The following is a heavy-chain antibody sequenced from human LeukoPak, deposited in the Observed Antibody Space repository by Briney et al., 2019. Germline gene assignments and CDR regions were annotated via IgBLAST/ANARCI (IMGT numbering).Heavy chain of an antibody. CDR1: GFTFDDYA. CDR2: VSWNSGSI. V-gene: IGHV3-9*03. J-gene: IGHJ3*02. D-gene: IGHD3-3*01. Sequence: GRSLRLSCAASGFTFDDYAMHWVRQAPGKGLEWVSGVSWNSGSIGYADSVKGRFTISRDNAKNSLYLQMNSLRAEDMALYYCAKGLRSGYYDAFDIWGQGTMVTVSS. CDR3: AKGLRSGYYDAFDI.